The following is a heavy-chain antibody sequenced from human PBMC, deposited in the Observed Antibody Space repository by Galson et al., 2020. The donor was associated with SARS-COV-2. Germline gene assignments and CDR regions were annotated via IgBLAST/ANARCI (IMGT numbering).Heavy chain of an antibody. Sequence: XDXXYYNTYLKTRLTISKDTSKNQVVLRMTNMDPVDTATYYCARQPIGAGGRHFDYWGQGTLVTVSS. CDR3: ARQPIGAGGRHFDY. V-gene: IGHV2-70*01. J-gene: IGHJ4*02. D-gene: IGHD6-13*01. CDR2: XDXX.